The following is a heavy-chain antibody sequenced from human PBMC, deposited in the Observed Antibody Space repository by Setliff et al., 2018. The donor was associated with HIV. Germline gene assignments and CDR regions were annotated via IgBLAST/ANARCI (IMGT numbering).Heavy chain of an antibody. D-gene: IGHD1-1*01. J-gene: IGHJ6*02. CDR1: EFTLNKYS. V-gene: IGHV3-21*01. CDR3: ARVDVERNGVFCQMGV. CDR2: MSYSGHYM. Sequence: PGGSLRLSCAAAEFTLNKYSVTWVRQAPGKGLEWVASMSYSGHYMHHADSVKGRFTISRDNAQNLVYLEMNSLRAEDTAVYFCARVDVERNGVFCQMGVWGPGTTVTVSS.